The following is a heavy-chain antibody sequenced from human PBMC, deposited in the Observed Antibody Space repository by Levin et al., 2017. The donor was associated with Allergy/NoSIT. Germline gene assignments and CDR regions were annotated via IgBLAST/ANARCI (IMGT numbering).Heavy chain of an antibody. Sequence: SQTLSLTCTVSGGSISSYYWSWIRQPPGKGLEWIGYIYYSGSTNYNPSLKSRVTISVDTSKNQFSLKLSSVTAADTAVYYCARDPGYGDYVAGQWYYYYYGMDVWGQGTTVTVSS. V-gene: IGHV4-59*01. CDR2: IYYSGST. J-gene: IGHJ6*02. CDR3: ARDPGYGDYVAGQWYYYYYGMDV. CDR1: GGSISSYY. D-gene: IGHD4-17*01.